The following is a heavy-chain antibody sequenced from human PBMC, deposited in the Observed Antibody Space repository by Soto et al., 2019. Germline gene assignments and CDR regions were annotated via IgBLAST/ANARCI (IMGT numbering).Heavy chain of an antibody. CDR1: GGTFSSYT. Sequence: QVQLVQSGAEVKKPGSSVKVSCKASGGTFSSYTISWVRQAPGQGLEWMGRIIPILGIANYAQKFQGRVTITADKSTSTAYVELSSVRSEGTAVYYCARTYCSGGSCYDDWFDPWGQGTLVTVSS. D-gene: IGHD2-15*01. V-gene: IGHV1-69*02. CDR2: IIPILGIA. J-gene: IGHJ5*02. CDR3: ARTYCSGGSCYDDWFDP.